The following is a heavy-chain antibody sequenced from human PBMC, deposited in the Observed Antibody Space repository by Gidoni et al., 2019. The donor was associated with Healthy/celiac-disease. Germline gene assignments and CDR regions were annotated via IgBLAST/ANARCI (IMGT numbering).Heavy chain of an antibody. CDR1: GFTFSSYA. CDR2: ISYDGSNK. J-gene: IGHJ4*02. Sequence: QVQLVESGGGVVQPGRSLRLSCAASGFTFSSYAMHWVRQAPGKGLEWVALISYDGSNKYYADSVKGRFTISRDNSKNTLYLEMNSLRAEDTAVYYCAGEGYYAYWGQGTLVTVSS. CDR3: AGEGYYAY. V-gene: IGHV3-30*04.